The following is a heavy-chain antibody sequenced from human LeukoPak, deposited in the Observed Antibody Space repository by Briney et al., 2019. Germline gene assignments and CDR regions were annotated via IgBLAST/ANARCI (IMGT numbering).Heavy chain of an antibody. D-gene: IGHD6-19*01. J-gene: IGHJ5*02. CDR2: IKQDGIEK. CDR3: ARDLRVAVTGNWRWFDP. V-gene: IGHV3-7*01. Sequence: TGGSLRLSCAASGFSFSSHYMSWVRQAPGKGLEWVANIKQDGIEKYYVDSVKGRFTISRDNAQNSLYLQMNSLRAEDTAVYYCARDLRVAVTGNWRWFDPWGQGTLVTVSS. CDR1: GFSFSSHY.